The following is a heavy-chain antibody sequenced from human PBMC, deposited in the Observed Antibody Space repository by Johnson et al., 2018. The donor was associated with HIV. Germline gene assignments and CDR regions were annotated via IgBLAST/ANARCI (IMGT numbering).Heavy chain of an antibody. CDR3: ARGMGLSIGELSDAFHF. D-gene: IGHD3-10*01. V-gene: IGHV3-20*04. J-gene: IGHJ3*01. Sequence: MLLVESGGGVVRPGGSLRLSCAASGFTFDDYGMSWVRQAPGKGLEWVSGINWNGGSTGDADSVKGRFPISRDNAKNSLYLQMNRLRDDDTAMYYCARGMGLSIGELSDAFHFWGLGKVVTVSS. CDR1: GFTFDDYG. CDR2: INWNGGST.